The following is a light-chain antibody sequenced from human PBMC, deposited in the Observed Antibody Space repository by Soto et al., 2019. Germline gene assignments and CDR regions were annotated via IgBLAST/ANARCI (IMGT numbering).Light chain of an antibody. Sequence: QSDLTQPASVSGSPGQSITISCTGTSSDVGGYNYVSWYQQHPGKAPKLMIYDVSNRPSGVSNRFSGSKSGNTASLTISGLQAEDEADYYCSSYTGSILFGGGTKLTVL. CDR2: DVS. CDR1: SSDVGGYNY. CDR3: SSYTGSIL. J-gene: IGLJ2*01. V-gene: IGLV2-14*01.